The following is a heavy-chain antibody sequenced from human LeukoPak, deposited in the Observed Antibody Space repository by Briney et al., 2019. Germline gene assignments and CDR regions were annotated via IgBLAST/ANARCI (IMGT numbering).Heavy chain of an antibody. V-gene: IGHV1-2*02. CDR1: GYTFTRYH. J-gene: IGHJ4*02. CDR3: ARGPNTAFDY. Sequence: ASVKVSCKASGYTFTRYHLHRVRQAPGQGLEWMGWLNPNSGDTNYAQKFQGRVTLTGDTSISAAYMDLGRLTSDDTAVYYCARGPNTAFDYWGQGTLVTVSS. CDR2: LNPNSGDT.